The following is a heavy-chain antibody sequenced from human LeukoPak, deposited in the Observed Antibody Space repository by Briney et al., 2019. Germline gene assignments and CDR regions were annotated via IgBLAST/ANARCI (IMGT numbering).Heavy chain of an antibody. Sequence: GGSLRLSCAASGFTFSSYGMHWVRQAPGKGLEWVAVISYDESNKYYADSVKGRFTISRDNSKNTLCLQMNSLRTEDTAVYYCAKDQEIPTTGTWGSIDYWGQGTLVTVSS. V-gene: IGHV3-30*18. CDR1: GFTFSSYG. J-gene: IGHJ4*02. CDR3: AKDQEIPTTGTWGSIDY. CDR2: ISYDESNK. D-gene: IGHD1-1*01.